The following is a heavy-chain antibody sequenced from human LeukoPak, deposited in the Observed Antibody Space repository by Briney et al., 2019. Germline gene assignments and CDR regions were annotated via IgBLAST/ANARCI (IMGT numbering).Heavy chain of an antibody. CDR2: TSGSGGST. J-gene: IGHJ4*02. D-gene: IGHD6-19*01. Sequence: GGSLRLSCAASGFTFSSYAMSWVRQAPGKGLEWVSATSGSGGSTYYADSVKGRFTISRDNSKNTLYLQMNSLRAEDTVVYYCARGYSSGRVLDYWGQGTLVTVSS. V-gene: IGHV3-23*01. CDR1: GFTFSSYA. CDR3: ARGYSSGRVLDY.